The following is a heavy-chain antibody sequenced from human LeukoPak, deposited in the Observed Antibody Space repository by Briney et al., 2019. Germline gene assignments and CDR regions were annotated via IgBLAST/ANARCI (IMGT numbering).Heavy chain of an antibody. CDR2: ISGSGGST. D-gene: IGHD3-10*01. J-gene: IGHJ4*02. Sequence: GGSLRLSCAASGFTFSSYAMSWVRQAPGKGLEWVSIISGSGGSTYYGDSVKGRFTISRDNSKNTLYLQMNGLRAEDTAVYYCAKDRDYYGSGGDDYWGQGTLVTVSS. V-gene: IGHV3-23*01. CDR1: GFTFSSYA. CDR3: AKDRDYYGSGGDDY.